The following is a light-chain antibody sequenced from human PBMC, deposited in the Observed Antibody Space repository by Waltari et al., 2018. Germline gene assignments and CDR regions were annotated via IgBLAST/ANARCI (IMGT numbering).Light chain of an antibody. CDR3: QQRSNWPPYS. Sequence: EILLTHSPPTLSLPPGEQAPLPCRASQSVSSYLAWYQQKPGQAPRLLIYDAANRATGTPARFSCSGSGTDFTLTISSLEPEDFAVYYCQQRSNWPPYSFGQGTKLEIK. CDR2: DAA. CDR1: QSVSSY. V-gene: IGKV3-11*01. J-gene: IGKJ2*03.